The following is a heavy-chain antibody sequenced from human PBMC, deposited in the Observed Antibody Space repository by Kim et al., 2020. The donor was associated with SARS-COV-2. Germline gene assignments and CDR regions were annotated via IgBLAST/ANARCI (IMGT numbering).Heavy chain of an antibody. CDR2: ISSSSSTI. CDR3: AAFGEDGMDV. J-gene: IGHJ2*01. V-gene: IGHV3-48*01. CDR1: GFTFSSYS. Sequence: GGSLRLSCAASGFTFSSYSMNWVRQAPGKGLEWVSYISSSSSTIYYADSVKGRFTISRDNAKNSLYLQMNSLRAEDTAVYYCAAFGEDGMDVWGRGTLVTVSS. D-gene: IGHD3-10*01.